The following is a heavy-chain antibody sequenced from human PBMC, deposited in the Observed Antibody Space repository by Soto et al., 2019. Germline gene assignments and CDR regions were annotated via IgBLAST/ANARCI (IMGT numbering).Heavy chain of an antibody. D-gene: IGHD6-13*01. CDR1: GFTFSSYA. Sequence: EVQLLESGGGLVQPGGSLRLSCAASGFTFSSYAMSWVRQAPGKGLEWVSAISGSGGSTYDAVSVKGRFTISRDNSKNTLYLQMNSLRAEDTAVYYCAKDGWGAAAAAYFDYWGQGTLVTVSS. CDR3: AKDGWGAAAAAYFDY. J-gene: IGHJ4*02. V-gene: IGHV3-23*01. CDR2: ISGSGGST.